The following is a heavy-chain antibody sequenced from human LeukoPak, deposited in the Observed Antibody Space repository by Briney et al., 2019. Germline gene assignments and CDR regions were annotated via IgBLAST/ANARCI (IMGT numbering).Heavy chain of an antibody. D-gene: IGHD3-16*02. V-gene: IGHV4-30-4*01. CDR3: ARDAYDYVWGSYPDDAFDI. Sequence: SETLSLTCTVSGGSISSGDYYWSWIRHPPGKGLEWVRYIYYSGSTYYNPSLKSRVTISVDTSKSQCSLKLSSVTAADTAVYYCARDAYDYVWGSYPDDAFDIWGQGTMVTVSS. J-gene: IGHJ3*02. CDR2: IYYSGST. CDR1: GGSISSGDYY.